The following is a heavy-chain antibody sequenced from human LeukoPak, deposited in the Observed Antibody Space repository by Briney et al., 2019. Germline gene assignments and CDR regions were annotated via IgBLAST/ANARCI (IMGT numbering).Heavy chain of an antibody. Sequence: SETLSPTCTVSGGSISSYYWSWIRQPPGKGLEWIGYIYTSGSTNYNPSLKSRVTISVDTSKNQFSLKLSSVTAADTAVYYCARHRIHQSNTYYYDSSGYYSHDAFDIWGQGTMVTVSS. V-gene: IGHV4-4*09. D-gene: IGHD3-22*01. J-gene: IGHJ3*02. CDR2: IYTSGST. CDR1: GGSISSYY. CDR3: ARHRIHQSNTYYYDSSGYYSHDAFDI.